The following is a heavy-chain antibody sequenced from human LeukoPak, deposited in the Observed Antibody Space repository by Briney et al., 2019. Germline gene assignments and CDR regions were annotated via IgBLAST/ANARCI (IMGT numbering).Heavy chain of an antibody. CDR1: GFTFSSYW. D-gene: IGHD1-26*01. V-gene: IGHV3-7*01. J-gene: IGHJ4*02. Sequence: PGGSLRLSCAASGFTFSSYWMSWVRQAPGKGLEWVANIKQDGSEENFVDSVKGRFTISRDNAKKSLYLQMNSLRAEDTAVYYWARGSSAGASLRHDYWGQGTLVTVSS. CDR3: ARGSSAGASLRHDY. CDR2: IKQDGSEE.